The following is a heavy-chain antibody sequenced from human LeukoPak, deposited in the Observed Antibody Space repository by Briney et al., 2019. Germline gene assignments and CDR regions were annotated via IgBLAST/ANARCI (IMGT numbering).Heavy chain of an antibody. J-gene: IGHJ4*02. CDR3: ARGIGELPLDY. Sequence: SKTLSLTCAVYGGSFSGYYWSWIRQPPGKGLEWIGEINHSGSTNYNPSLKSRVTISVDTSKNQFSLKLSSATAADTAVYYCARGIGELPLDYWGQGTLVTVSS. CDR1: GGSFSGYY. CDR2: INHSGST. D-gene: IGHD3-10*01. V-gene: IGHV4-34*01.